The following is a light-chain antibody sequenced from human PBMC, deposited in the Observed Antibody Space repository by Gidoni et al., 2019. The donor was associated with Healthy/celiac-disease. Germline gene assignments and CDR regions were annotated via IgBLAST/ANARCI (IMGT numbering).Light chain of an antibody. V-gene: IGKV1-33*01. Sequence: DIQMTQSPSSLSASVGDRVTITCQASQDISNYLKWYQQKPGKAPKLLIYDASNLETGVPSRFSGSGSGTDFTFTISSLQPEDIATYYCQQYDNLSWITFGQGTRLEIK. CDR3: QQYDNLSWIT. CDR1: QDISNY. CDR2: DAS. J-gene: IGKJ5*01.